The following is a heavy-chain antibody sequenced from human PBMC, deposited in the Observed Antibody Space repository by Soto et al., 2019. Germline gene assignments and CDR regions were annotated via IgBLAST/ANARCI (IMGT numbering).Heavy chain of an antibody. CDR2: ISRSGTT. Sequence: QVQLQQWGAGLLKPSETLSLSCAVYGGYFNDNYYTWFRQPPGKGLKWIGEISRSGTTKYIPSLKSRASTAFDTSKTQVSLKVTSVTAADTAVYYCATSLWFGTQVELWGQGDLVTVSS. J-gene: IGHJ5*02. CDR3: ATSLWFGTQVEL. D-gene: IGHD3-10*01. CDR1: GGYFNDNY. V-gene: IGHV4-34*01.